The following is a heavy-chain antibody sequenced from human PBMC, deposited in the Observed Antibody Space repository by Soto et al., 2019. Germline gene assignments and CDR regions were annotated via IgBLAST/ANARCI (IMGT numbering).Heavy chain of an antibody. D-gene: IGHD1-7*01. CDR3: ASRDPGTSVDY. CDR1: GGSFTSNNW. J-gene: IGHJ4*02. V-gene: IGHV4-4*02. CDR2: IYRTGST. Sequence: SETLSLTCAVSGGSFTSNNWWTWVRQPPGQGLEWIGEIYRTGSTNYSPSLKSRVTISLDKSENQFSLKVTSLTAADTAVYYCASRDPGTSVDYWGQGTLVTVPS.